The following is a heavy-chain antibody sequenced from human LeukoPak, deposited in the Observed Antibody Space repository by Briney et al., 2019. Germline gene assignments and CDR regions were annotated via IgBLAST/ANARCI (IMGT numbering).Heavy chain of an antibody. CDR3: ARGKVIAAAGTYYYYGMDV. V-gene: IGHV3-23*01. Sequence: PGGSLRLSCSASGFTFSSYAMSWVRQAPGKGLEWVSAISGSGGSTYYADSVKGRFTISRDNSKNTLYLQMNSLRAEDTAVYYCARGKVIAAAGTYYYYGMDVWGQGTTVTVSS. CDR2: ISGSGGST. J-gene: IGHJ6*02. CDR1: GFTFSSYA. D-gene: IGHD6-13*01.